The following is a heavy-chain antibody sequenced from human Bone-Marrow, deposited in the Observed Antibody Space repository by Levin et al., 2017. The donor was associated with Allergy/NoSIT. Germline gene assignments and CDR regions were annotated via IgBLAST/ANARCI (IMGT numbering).Heavy chain of an antibody. CDR2: VYYSGST. CDR3: AGHAGPIHRWLMDY. Sequence: ASETLSLTCTVSGGSISTYYWSWIRQPPGKGLEWIGYVYYSGSTNYNPSLKSRVTMSVDTSKNHFSLNLSSVTAADTALYDCAGHAGPIHRWLMDYWGQGTLVTVSS. V-gene: IGHV4-59*08. CDR1: GGSISTYY. D-gene: IGHD5-18*01. J-gene: IGHJ4*02.